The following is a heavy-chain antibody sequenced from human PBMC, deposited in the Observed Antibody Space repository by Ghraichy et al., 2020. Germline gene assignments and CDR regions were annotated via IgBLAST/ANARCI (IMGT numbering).Heavy chain of an antibody. J-gene: IGHJ6*02. CDR2: ISGSATYT. Sequence: GGSLRLSCAASGFTFSSFAMSWVRQAPGKGLEWASAISGSATYTYYTVSVKGRFTISRDNSMNTLYLQMDSLRADDTAVYYCVRCSGGACSSSYGMDVWGQGTTVTVSS. CDR3: VRCSGGACSSSYGMDV. CDR1: GFTFSSFA. D-gene: IGHD2-15*01. V-gene: IGHV3-23*01.